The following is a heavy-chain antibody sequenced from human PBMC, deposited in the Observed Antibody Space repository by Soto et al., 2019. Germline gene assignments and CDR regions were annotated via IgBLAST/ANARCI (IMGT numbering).Heavy chain of an antibody. Sequence: QVQLQESGPGRVKPSETLSLTCSVSGGSVNSDYYWTWIRQPPGKALEWIGHTYYTGGTFENPSLKSRLTMTVDTSTNRISLKLSSVTAADTAVYYCARDAASTYYDSRSYYPHFDPWGQGTLVTVSS. CDR2: TYYTGGT. CDR1: GGSVNSDYY. J-gene: IGHJ5*02. CDR3: ARDAASTYYDSRSYYPHFDP. D-gene: IGHD3-22*01. V-gene: IGHV4-30-4*01.